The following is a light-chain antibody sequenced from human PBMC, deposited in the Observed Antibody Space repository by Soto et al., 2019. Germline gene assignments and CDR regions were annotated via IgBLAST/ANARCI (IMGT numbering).Light chain of an antibody. CDR1: SGHSSYA. CDR3: QTWGTGPWV. J-gene: IGLJ3*02. V-gene: IGLV4-69*01. CDR2: LNSDGSH. Sequence: QLVLTQSPSASASLGASVTLTCTLSSGHSSYAIAWHQQQPEKGPRYLMKLNSDGSHSKGDGIPDRFSGSSSGAERYLTISSRQSEDEADYYCQTWGTGPWVFGGGTKLTVL.